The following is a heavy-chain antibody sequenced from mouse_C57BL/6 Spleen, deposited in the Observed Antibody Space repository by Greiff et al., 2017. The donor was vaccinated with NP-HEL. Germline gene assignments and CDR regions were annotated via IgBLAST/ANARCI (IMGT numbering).Heavy chain of an antibody. V-gene: IGHV1-15*01. CDR3: TRPDYYGSGDFDY. J-gene: IGHJ2*01. Sequence: VKLQESGAELVRPGASVTLSCKASGYTFTDYEMHWVKQTPVHGLEWIGAIDPETGGTAYNQKFKGKAILTADKSSSTAYMELRSLTSEDSAVYYCTRPDYYGSGDFDYWGQGTTLTVSS. CDR1: GYTFTDYE. CDR2: IDPETGGT. D-gene: IGHD1-1*01.